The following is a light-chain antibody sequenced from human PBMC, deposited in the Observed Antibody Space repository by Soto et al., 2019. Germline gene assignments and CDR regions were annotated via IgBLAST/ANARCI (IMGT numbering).Light chain of an antibody. CDR3: QQYGISAC. J-gene: IGKJ2*03. CDR1: QSISTY. V-gene: IGKV3-20*01. Sequence: EIVLTQSPGTLSLSPGERATLSCRASQSISTYLAWYQQKPGQAPRLLIHGASNRATGISDRFSGSGSGTDFTLTISRLEPEDFAVYYCQQYGISACFGQGTKLEIK. CDR2: GAS.